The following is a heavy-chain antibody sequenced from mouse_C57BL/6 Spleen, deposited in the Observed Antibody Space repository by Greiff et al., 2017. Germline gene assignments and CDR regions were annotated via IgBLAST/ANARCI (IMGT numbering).Heavy chain of an antibody. V-gene: IGHV1-50*01. CDR2: IDPSDSYT. CDR1: GYTFTSYW. D-gene: IGHD2-3*01. J-gene: IGHJ3*01. CDR3: ARSEDGYYVFAY. Sequence: VKPGASVKLSCKASGYTFTSYWMQWVTQRPGQGLEWIGEIDPSDSYTNYNQKFKGKATLTLDTSSSTAYMQLSSLTSEASAVYYCARSEDGYYVFAYWGQGTLVTVSA.